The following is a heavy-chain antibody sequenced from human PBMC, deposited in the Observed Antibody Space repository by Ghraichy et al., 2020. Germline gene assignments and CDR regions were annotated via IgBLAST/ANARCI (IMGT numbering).Heavy chain of an antibody. CDR3: TRTGIFGESGLATSYYYGMDI. CDR2: IYYRSQWYQ. Sequence: SQTLSLTCSLSGDRVSSNFAVWNWIRQSPSRGLEWLGRIYYRSQWYQEYGPVVKSRISVQADTTKNEFSLQLDSVTPEDTGIYYCTRTGIFGESGLATSYYYGMDIWDRGTKVIVSS. CDR1: GDRVSSNFAV. J-gene: IGHJ6*02. V-gene: IGHV6-1*01. D-gene: IGHD3-3*02.